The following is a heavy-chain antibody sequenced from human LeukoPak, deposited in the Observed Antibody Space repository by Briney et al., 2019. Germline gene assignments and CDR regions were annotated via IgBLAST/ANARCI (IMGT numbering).Heavy chain of an antibody. V-gene: IGHV4-34*01. Sequence: PSETLSLTCAVYGGSFSGYYWSWIRQPPGKGLEWIGEINHSGSTNYNPSLKSRVTISVDTSKNQFSLKLSSVTAADTAVYYCARSVQLELDYWGQGTLVTVSS. D-gene: IGHD1-1*01. CDR3: ARSVQLELDY. CDR2: INHSGST. CDR1: GGSFSGYY. J-gene: IGHJ4*02.